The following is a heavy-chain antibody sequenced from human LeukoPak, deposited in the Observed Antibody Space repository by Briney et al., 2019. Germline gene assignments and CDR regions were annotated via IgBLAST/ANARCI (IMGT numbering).Heavy chain of an antibody. V-gene: IGHV1-18*01. Sequence: ASVKVSCKASGYTFTSYGISWVRQAPGQGLEWMGWISAYNGNTNCAQKLQGRVTMTTDTSTSTAYMELRSLRSDDTAVYYCARGQSGYDFWSGYYTVQLDPWGQGTLVTVSS. D-gene: IGHD3-3*01. CDR3: ARGQSGYDFWSGYYTVQLDP. CDR1: GYTFTSYG. CDR2: ISAYNGNT. J-gene: IGHJ5*02.